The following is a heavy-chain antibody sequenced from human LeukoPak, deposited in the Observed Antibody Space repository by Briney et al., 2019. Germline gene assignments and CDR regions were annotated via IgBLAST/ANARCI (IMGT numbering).Heavy chain of an antibody. V-gene: IGHV4-31*03. CDR1: GGSISSGGYY. J-gene: IGHJ4*02. D-gene: IGHD3-10*01. CDR2: IYYSGSA. CDR3: ARVNYGSATKEDY. Sequence: SETLSLTCTVSGGSISSGGYYWSWIRQHPGKGLEWIGYIYYSGSAYYNPSLKSRVTISVDTSEDQFSLKLSSVTAADTAVYYCARVNYGSATKEDYWGQGTLVTVSS.